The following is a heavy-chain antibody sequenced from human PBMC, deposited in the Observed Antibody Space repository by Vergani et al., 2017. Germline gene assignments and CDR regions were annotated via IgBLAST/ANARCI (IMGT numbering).Heavy chain of an antibody. CDR2: TWYDGNNK. CDR1: GFTFNQYG. Sequence: QVQLVESGGGVVQPGRSLRLSCAASGFTFNQYGMHWVRQAPGKGLEWVAVTWYDGNNKQYADSVKGRFTISRDNSESTMYLQMNSLRDEDTGVYYCARDLRLLYNRLDPWGQGTLVTVSS. D-gene: IGHD1-14*01. J-gene: IGHJ5*02. V-gene: IGHV3-33*01. CDR3: ARDLRLLYNRLDP.